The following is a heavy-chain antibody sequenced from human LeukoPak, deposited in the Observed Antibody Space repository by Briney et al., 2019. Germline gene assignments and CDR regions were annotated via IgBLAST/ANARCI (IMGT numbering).Heavy chain of an antibody. V-gene: IGHV1-2*02. CDR1: GYTFTGYY. J-gene: IGHJ4*02. Sequence: APVKVSCKASGYTFTGYYMHWVRQAPGQGLEWMGWINPNSGGTNYAQKFQGRVTMTRDTSISTAYMELSRLRSDDTAVYYCARPNFWSGYYNDYWGQGTLVTVSS. D-gene: IGHD3-3*01. CDR3: ARPNFWSGYYNDY. CDR2: INPNSGGT.